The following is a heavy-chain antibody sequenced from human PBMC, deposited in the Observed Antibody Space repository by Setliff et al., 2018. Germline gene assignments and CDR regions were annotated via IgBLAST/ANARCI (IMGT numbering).Heavy chain of an antibody. V-gene: IGHV1-18*01. CDR2: ISAQDGNT. CDR3: AKSGQTSPYYYYYLDV. Sequence: ASVKVSCKASGYSFLSYGITWVRQAPGQGLEWMGWISAQDGNTIYAQNFQGRVTMTTDTSTSTAYMELRSLRSDDTAVYYCAKSGQTSPYYYYYLDVWGKGTMVTVSS. CDR1: GYSFLSYG. J-gene: IGHJ6*03. D-gene: IGHD6-25*01.